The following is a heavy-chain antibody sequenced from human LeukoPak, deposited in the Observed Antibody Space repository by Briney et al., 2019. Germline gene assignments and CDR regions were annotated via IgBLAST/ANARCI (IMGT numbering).Heavy chain of an antibody. Sequence: SVKVSCKASGGTFSSYAISWVRQAPGQGLEWMGGIIPIFGTASYAQKFQGRVTITADESTSTAYMELSSLRSEDTAVYYCARDKDYGEGGFDYWGQGTLVTVSS. CDR3: ARDKDYGEGGFDY. V-gene: IGHV1-69*13. CDR1: GGTFSSYA. D-gene: IGHD4/OR15-4a*01. CDR2: IIPIFGTA. J-gene: IGHJ4*02.